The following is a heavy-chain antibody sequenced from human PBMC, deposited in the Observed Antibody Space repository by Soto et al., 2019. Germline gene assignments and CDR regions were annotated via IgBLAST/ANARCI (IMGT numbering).Heavy chain of an antibody. J-gene: IGHJ4*02. CDR3: AKRDGYSYGLDY. CDR1: GFTFSSYA. Sequence: EVQLLESGGGLVQPGGSLRLSCAASGFTFSSYAMSWVRQAPGKGLEWVSAISGSGGSTYYADSVKGRFTISRDNSKNTLYRQMNSLRAEDTAVYYCAKRDGYSYGLDYWGQGTLVTVSS. V-gene: IGHV3-23*01. CDR2: ISGSGGST. D-gene: IGHD5-18*01.